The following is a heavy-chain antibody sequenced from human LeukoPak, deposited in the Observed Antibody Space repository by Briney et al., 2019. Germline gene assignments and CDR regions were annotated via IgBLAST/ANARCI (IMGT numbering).Heavy chain of an antibody. CDR3: ARDFGVTGFWFDP. CDR2: ISSSSSYI. CDR1: GFTFSSYS. D-gene: IGHD3-3*01. J-gene: IGHJ5*02. V-gene: IGHV3-21*01. Sequence: PGGSLRLSCAASGFTFSSYSMNWVRQAPGKGLEWVSSISSSSSYIYYADSVKDRFTISRDNAKNSLYLQMNSLRVEDTAVYYCARDFGVTGFWFDPWGQGTLVTVSS.